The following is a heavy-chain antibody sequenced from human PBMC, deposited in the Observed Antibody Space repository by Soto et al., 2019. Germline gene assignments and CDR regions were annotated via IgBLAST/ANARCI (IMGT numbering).Heavy chain of an antibody. V-gene: IGHV1-46*01. CDR2: INPSSASA. J-gene: IGHJ4*02. CDR1: GYPFTNYY. Sequence: GASVKVSCKASSGYPFTNYYMHWVRQAPGQGLEWVGIINPSSASASYAQKFQDRVTMTRDTSTSTVYMELSSLRFEDTAVYYCARGLGDSFNPFLDYWGQGSLDTVSS. CDR3: ARGLGDSFNPFLDY. D-gene: IGHD2-21*01.